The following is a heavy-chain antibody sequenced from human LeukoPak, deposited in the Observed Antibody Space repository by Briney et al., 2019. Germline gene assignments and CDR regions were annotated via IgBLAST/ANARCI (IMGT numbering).Heavy chain of an antibody. CDR3: ARARGYSSGSLTRFFDY. CDR1: GGSFSGYY. J-gene: IGHJ4*02. Sequence: SETLSLTCAVYGGSFSGYYWSWIRQPPGKGLEWIGEINHGGSTNYNPSLKSRVTISVDTSKNQFSLKLSSVTAADTAVYYCARARGYSSGSLTRFFDYWGQGTLVTVSS. CDR2: INHGGST. V-gene: IGHV4-34*01. D-gene: IGHD6-19*01.